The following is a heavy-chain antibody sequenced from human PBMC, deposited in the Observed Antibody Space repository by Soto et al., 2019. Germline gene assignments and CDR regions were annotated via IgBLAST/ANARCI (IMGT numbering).Heavy chain of an antibody. D-gene: IGHD5-12*01. V-gene: IGHV4-59*01. CDR1: GGSISSYY. Sequence: QVQLQESGPGLVKPSETLSLTCTVSGGSISSYYWSWIRQPPGKGLEWIGYIYYSGSTNYNPSLKSRVTISVDTSKNHFSLKLSSVTAADTAVYYCARAYGGYADYWGQGALVTVSS. CDR3: ARAYGGYADY. J-gene: IGHJ4*02. CDR2: IYYSGST.